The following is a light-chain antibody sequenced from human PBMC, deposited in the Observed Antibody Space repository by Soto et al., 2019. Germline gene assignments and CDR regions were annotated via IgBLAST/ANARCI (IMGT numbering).Light chain of an antibody. J-gene: IGKJ1*01. V-gene: IGKV3-20*01. Sequence: ELVLTQSPGTLSFSPEERATLSCTASQSVTKKNLNWYQQKPGQAPRLLIYGASIRATGIPDRFSGSGSGTEFTLTISRLEPEDFEMYYCQQYGSLSWTFGQGTKVDIK. CDR1: QSVTKKN. CDR3: QQYGSLSWT. CDR2: GAS.